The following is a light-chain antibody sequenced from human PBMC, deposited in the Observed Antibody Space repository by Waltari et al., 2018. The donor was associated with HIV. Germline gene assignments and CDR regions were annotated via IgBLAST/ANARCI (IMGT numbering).Light chain of an antibody. J-gene: IGLJ3*02. CDR2: SND. CDR1: PFNIGANP. Sequence: QSVLTQPPSTSGTPGQRVTIPCSGRPFNIGANPVNWYHQLPGTAPKLLIYSNDQRPSGVPDRLSGSKSGTSASLAISGLQPEDEADYYCATWDNTLDAWVFGGGTKLTVL. V-gene: IGLV1-44*01. CDR3: ATWDNTLDAWV.